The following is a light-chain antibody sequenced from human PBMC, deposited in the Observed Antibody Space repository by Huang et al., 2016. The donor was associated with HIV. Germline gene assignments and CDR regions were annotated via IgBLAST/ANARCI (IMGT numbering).Light chain of an antibody. V-gene: IGKV1-8*01. CDR3: QQYYLYPWT. J-gene: IGKJ1*01. CDR1: QDVSDY. CDR2: SAS. Sequence: AIRITQSPSSLSASTGDRVTIPCRASQDVSDYLAGYQQRPGRAPTLLLYSASTLQGGVPSRFSGNRSATDFSLTINCLQSEDFATYYCQQYYLYPWTFGQGTKVEI.